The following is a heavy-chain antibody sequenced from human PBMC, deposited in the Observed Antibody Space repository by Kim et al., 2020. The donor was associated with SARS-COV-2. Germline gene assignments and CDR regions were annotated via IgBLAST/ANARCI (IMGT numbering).Heavy chain of an antibody. D-gene: IGHD4-17*01. CDR2: ISYDGSNK. V-gene: IGHV3-30*04. CDR3: ARGLLKVTTLYYFDY. CDR1: GFTFSSYA. Sequence: GGSLRLSCAASGFTFSSYAMHWVRQAPGKGLEWVAVISYDGSNKYYADSVKGRFTISRDNSKNTLYLQMNSLRAEDTAVYYCARGLLKVTTLYYFDYWGQGTLVTVSS. J-gene: IGHJ4*02.